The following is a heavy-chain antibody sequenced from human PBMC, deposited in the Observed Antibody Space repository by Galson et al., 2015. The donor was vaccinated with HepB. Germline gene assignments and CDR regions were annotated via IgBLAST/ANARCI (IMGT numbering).Heavy chain of an antibody. D-gene: IGHD6-13*01. V-gene: IGHV3-11*01. Sequence: SLRLSCAASGFTFSDYYMSWIRQAPGKGLEWVSYISSSGSTIYYADSVKGRFTISRDNAKNSLYLQMNSLRAEDTAVYYCARDHEASYSSTLRDWFVPWGQGTLVTVSS. CDR1: GFTFSDYY. J-gene: IGHJ5*02. CDR2: ISSSGSTI. CDR3: ARDHEASYSSTLRDWFVP.